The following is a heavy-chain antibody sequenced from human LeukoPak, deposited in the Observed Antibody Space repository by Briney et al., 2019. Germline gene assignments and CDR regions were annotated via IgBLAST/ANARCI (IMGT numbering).Heavy chain of an antibody. Sequence: ASVKVSCKASGFTFTSSAVQWVRQARGQRLEWIGWIVVGSGNTDYAQKFQERVTITRDMSTSTAYMELSSLRSEDTAVYYCAAEVRIAAAFDPWGQGTLVTVSS. CDR1: GFTFTSSA. V-gene: IGHV1-58*01. CDR3: AAEVRIAAAFDP. J-gene: IGHJ5*02. CDR2: IVVGSGNT. D-gene: IGHD6-13*01.